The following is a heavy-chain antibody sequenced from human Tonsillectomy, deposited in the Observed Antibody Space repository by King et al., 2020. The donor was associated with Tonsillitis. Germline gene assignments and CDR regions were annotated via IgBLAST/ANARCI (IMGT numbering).Heavy chain of an antibody. CDR2: IYPGDSDA. D-gene: IGHD3-10*01. CDR1: GYSFTRYW. V-gene: IGHV5-51*01. Sequence: VQLVESGAEVKKPGESLKISCRGSGYSFTRYWIGWVRQMPGKGLEWVGIIYPGDSDARYSPSFHGQVTISADKSISTAYLQWSSLMASDTAMYYCARLFGSGRWYFDLWGRGTLVTVSS. J-gene: IGHJ2*01. CDR3: ARLFGSGRWYFDL.